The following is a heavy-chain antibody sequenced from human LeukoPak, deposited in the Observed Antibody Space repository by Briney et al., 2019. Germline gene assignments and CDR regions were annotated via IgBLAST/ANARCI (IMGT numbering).Heavy chain of an antibody. CDR1: GGSISGYY. Sequence: SETLSLTCTVSGGSISGYYWSWIRQPPGKGLEWIGYIYYSGSTNYNPSLKSRATISVDTSKNQFSLRLSSVTAADTALYYCARAPPAPDYDFWSGPFDYWGQGTLVTVSS. CDR2: IYYSGST. CDR3: ARAPPAPDYDFWSGPFDY. V-gene: IGHV4-59*08. J-gene: IGHJ4*02. D-gene: IGHD3-3*01.